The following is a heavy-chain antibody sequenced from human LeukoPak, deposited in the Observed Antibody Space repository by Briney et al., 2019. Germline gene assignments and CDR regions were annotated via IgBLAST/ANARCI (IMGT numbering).Heavy chain of an antibody. V-gene: IGHV4-38-2*02. D-gene: IGHD3-10*01. CDR2: IHHSGTT. CDR1: GYSINNNYY. J-gene: IGHJ4*02. CDR3: AREGPMFDSGSYSKSLGY. Sequence: SETRSLTCTVSGYSINNNYYWDWIRQPPGKGREFIASIHHSGTTYYNPALKSRATISVDTSKNQFSLKVNSVTAADTAVFYCAREGPMFDSGSYSKSLGYWGQGILVTVSS.